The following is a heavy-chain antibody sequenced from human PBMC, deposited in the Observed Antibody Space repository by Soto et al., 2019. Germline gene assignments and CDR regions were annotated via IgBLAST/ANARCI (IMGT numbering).Heavy chain of an antibody. CDR1: GGSFSGYY. CDR3: ARPTYDYDAFDI. V-gene: IGHV4-34*01. CDR2: IYHSGST. J-gene: IGHJ3*02. D-gene: IGHD4-17*01. Sequence: SETLSLTCAVYGGSFSGYYWSWIRQPPGKGLEWIGEIYHSGSTNYNPSLKSRVTISVDTSKNQFSLKLSSVTAADTAVYYCARPTYDYDAFDIWGQGTMVTVSS.